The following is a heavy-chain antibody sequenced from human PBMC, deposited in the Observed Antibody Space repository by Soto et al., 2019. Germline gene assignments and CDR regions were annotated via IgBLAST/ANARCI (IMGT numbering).Heavy chain of an antibody. CDR2: IYYSGST. D-gene: IGHD4-17*01. Sequence: SATLSLTCTVSGGSISSSSYYWGWIRQAPGKGLEWIGSIYYSGSTYYNPSLKSRVTISVDTSKNQFSLKLSSVTAADTAVYYCARHPSMTTVTINYWGQGTLVTVSS. V-gene: IGHV4-39*01. CDR1: GGSISSSSYY. CDR3: ARHPSMTTVTINY. J-gene: IGHJ4*02.